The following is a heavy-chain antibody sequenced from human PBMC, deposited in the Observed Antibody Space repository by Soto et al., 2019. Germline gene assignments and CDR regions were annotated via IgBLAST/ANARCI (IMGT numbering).Heavy chain of an antibody. Sequence: EVQLVESGGGLVQPGGSLRLSCAGSGFTFSNYWMHWVRQAPGKGLEWVSRIDHDGPTDYADSVRGRFTISRDNAGNTLYLQMNSLRPEDTAVYYCVRDSHGDYWGQGTLVTVSS. J-gene: IGHJ4*02. CDR3: VRDSHGDY. CDR2: IDHDGPT. CDR1: GFTFSNYW. V-gene: IGHV3-74*01.